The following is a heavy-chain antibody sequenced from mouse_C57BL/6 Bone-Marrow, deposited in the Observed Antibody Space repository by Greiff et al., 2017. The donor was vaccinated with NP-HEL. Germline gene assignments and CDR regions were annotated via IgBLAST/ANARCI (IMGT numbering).Heavy chain of an antibody. V-gene: IGHV3-1*01. CDR1: GYSITSGYD. J-gene: IGHJ3*01. D-gene: IGHD1-1*01. CDR2: IRYSGST. Sequence: EVKLLESGPGMVKPSQSLSLTCTVTGYSITSGYDWHWIRHFPGNKLEWMGYIRYSGSTNYNPSLKSRISITHDTSKNHFFLKLNSVTTEDTATYYGARGYYGSACAYGGRGTLVTVSA. CDR3: ARGYYGSACAY.